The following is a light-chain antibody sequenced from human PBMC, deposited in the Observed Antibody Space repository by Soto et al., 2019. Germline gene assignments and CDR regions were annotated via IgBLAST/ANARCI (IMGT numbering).Light chain of an antibody. CDR3: QKYHSAPRT. V-gene: IGKV1-33*01. CDR2: DAS. J-gene: IGKJ1*01. CDR1: HDIRDH. Sequence: IQMTQSPSSLSASVGDRVTLTCQASHDIRDHLHWYQQKPGKPPKLLIYDASNLQTGVPSRFSGSGSGTDFTFTISSLQPEDIATYYCQKYHSAPRTFGQGTKVDIK.